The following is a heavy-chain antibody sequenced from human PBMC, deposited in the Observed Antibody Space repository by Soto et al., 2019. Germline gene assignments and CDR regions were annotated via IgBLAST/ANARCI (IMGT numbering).Heavy chain of an antibody. Sequence: GGSLRLSCADSGFTFSRYEMNWFRQAPGKGLEWVSYISSSSSTLYYADSVKGRFTISRDNAKNSLYLQMNSLRAEDTAVYYCAGGGSGSYFWYFDLWGRGTLVTVSS. CDR3: AGGGSGSYFWYFDL. V-gene: IGHV3-48*03. J-gene: IGHJ2*01. CDR2: ISSSSSTL. CDR1: GFTFSRYE. D-gene: IGHD1-26*01.